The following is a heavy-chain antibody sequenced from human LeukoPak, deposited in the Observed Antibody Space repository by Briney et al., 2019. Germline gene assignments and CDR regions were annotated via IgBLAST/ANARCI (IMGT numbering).Heavy chain of an antibody. D-gene: IGHD3-22*01. CDR1: GFTLSSYS. Sequence: GGSLRLSCAASGFTLSSYSMNWLRQAPGKGLEWVSSISSSSSYIHYTDSVKGRFTISRDNTKKSLYLQMNSLRAEDTAVYYCARDSYDRSGYYDYWGQGTLVTVSS. CDR2: ISSSSSYI. J-gene: IGHJ4*02. CDR3: ARDSYDRSGYYDY. V-gene: IGHV3-21*01.